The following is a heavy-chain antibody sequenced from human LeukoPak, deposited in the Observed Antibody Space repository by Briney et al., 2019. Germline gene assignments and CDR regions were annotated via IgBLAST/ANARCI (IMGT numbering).Heavy chain of an antibody. CDR1: GFTFSNYA. Sequence: PGGSLRLSCAASGFTFSNYAMTWVRQAPGKGLEWVAVISYDGSNKYYADSVKGRFTISRDNSKNTLYLQMNSLRAEDTAVYYCARDSGSYPAHRYYGMDVWGQGTTVTVSS. D-gene: IGHD1-26*01. CDR2: ISYDGSNK. V-gene: IGHV3-30-3*01. CDR3: ARDSGSYPAHRYYGMDV. J-gene: IGHJ6*02.